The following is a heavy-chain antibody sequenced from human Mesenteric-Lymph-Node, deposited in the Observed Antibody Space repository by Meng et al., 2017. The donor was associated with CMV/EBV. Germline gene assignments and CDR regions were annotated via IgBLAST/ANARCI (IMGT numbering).Heavy chain of an antibody. V-gene: IGHV3-30-3*01. J-gene: IGHJ4*02. CDR2: ISYDGSNK. CDR1: GFTCSSYD. Sequence: LSCAASGFTCSSYDMHWVRQAPGKGREGVAVISYDGSNKYYADSVKGRFTISRDNSRNTLYLQMNSLRAEDTAVYYCARDLSGWYGNYWGQGTLVTVSS. CDR3: ARDLSGWYGNY. D-gene: IGHD6-19*01.